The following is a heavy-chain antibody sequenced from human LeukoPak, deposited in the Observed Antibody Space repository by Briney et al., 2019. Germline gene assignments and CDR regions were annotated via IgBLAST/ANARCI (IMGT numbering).Heavy chain of an antibody. CDR1: GYTFTGYG. J-gene: IGHJ4*02. Sequence: ASVKVSCKASGYTFTGYGISWVRRAPGQGLEWMGWISAYNGNTNYAQKLQGRVTMTTDTSTSTAYMELRSLRSDDTAVYYCARIHITGTTGDDEWGQGTLVTVSS. CDR2: ISAYNGNT. CDR3: ARIHITGTTGDDE. D-gene: IGHD1-7*01. V-gene: IGHV1-18*01.